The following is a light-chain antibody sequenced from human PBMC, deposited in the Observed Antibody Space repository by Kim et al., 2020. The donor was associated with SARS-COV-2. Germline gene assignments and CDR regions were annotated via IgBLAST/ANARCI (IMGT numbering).Light chain of an antibody. J-gene: IGLJ2*01. CDR1: SSDVGGYNY. Sequence: QSALIQPPSASGSPGQAVTISCTGASSDVGGYNYVSWYQQHPGKAPKLMIYEVSKRPSGVPDRFSGSKSGNTASLTVSGLQAEDEADYYCSSYAGSNNLFGRGTQLTVL. CDR2: EVS. CDR3: SSYAGSNNL. V-gene: IGLV2-8*01.